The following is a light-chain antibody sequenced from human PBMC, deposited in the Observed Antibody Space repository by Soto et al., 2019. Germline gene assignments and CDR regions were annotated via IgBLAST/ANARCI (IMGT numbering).Light chain of an antibody. CDR3: QQYYTTPS. CDR2: WAS. CDR1: RSVLYSSNNKNY. Sequence: DIVMTQSPDSLAVSLGERATINCKSSRSVLYSSNNKNYLAWYQQKPGQPPKLLIYWASTRESGVPDRFSGSGSGSDFTITISSLQADDVADYYCQQYYTTPSFGPGTKVDI. V-gene: IGKV4-1*01. J-gene: IGKJ3*01.